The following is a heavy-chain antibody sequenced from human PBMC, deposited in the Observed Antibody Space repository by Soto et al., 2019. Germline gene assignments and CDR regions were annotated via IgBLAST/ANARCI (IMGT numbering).Heavy chain of an antibody. V-gene: IGHV4-59*12. CDR2: IYYSGST. D-gene: IGHD3-22*01. Sequence: SETLSITCTVSGGSICNYYWSWIRQQPGKGLEWIGYIYYSGSTYYNPSLKSRVTISVDTSKNQFSLKLSSVTAADTAVYYCARVEGPDYYDSSGYYSYFQHWGQGTLVTVSS. J-gene: IGHJ1*01. CDR1: GGSICNYY. CDR3: ARVEGPDYYDSSGYYSYFQH.